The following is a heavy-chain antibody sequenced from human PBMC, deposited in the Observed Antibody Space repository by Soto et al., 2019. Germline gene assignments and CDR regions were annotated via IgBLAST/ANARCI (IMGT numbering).Heavy chain of an antibody. J-gene: IGHJ5*02. D-gene: IGHD3-22*01. V-gene: IGHV4-59*01. CDR2: IYYSGST. CDR1: GGSISSYY. CDR3: ARLYYYDSSGYYYSSWFDP. Sequence: SETLSLTCTVSGGSISSYYWSWIRQPPGKGLEWIGYIYYSGSTNYNPSLKSRVTISVDTSKSQFSLKLSSVTAADTAVYYCARLYYYDSSGYYYSSWFDPWGQGTLVTVSS.